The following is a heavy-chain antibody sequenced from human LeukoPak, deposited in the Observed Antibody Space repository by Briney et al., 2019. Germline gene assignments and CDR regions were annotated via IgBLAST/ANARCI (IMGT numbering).Heavy chain of an antibody. Sequence: ASVKVSCKASGYTFTSHGITWVRQAPGQGFEWMGWISAYNGNTNYAQKLQGRVTMTTDTSTSTAYMELRSLRSDDTAVYYCARDRPKIAVAGSYYYYGMDVWGQGTTVTVSS. D-gene: IGHD6-19*01. CDR2: ISAYNGNT. CDR3: ARDRPKIAVAGSYYYYGMDV. V-gene: IGHV1-18*01. J-gene: IGHJ6*02. CDR1: GYTFTSHG.